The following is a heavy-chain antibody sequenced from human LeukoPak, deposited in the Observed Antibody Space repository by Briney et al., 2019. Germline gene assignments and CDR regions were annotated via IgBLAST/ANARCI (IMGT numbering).Heavy chain of an antibody. V-gene: IGHV6-1*01. D-gene: IGHD6-19*01. CDR2: TYYRSKWYN. Sequence: SQTLSLTCAISGDSVSSNNAARNWIRKSPSRGLEWLGRTYYRSKWYNDYAVSVKSRVNINADTSKNQFSLHLNSVTPEDTAVYYCARDQGSSGDLDYWGQGTLVTVSS. J-gene: IGHJ4*02. CDR1: GDSVSSNNAA. CDR3: ARDQGSSGDLDY.